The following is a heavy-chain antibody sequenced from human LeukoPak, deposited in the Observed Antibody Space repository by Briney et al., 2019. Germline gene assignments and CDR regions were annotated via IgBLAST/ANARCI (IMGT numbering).Heavy chain of an antibody. V-gene: IGHV3-30-3*01. D-gene: IGHD6-19*01. J-gene: IGHJ4*01. CDR3: ARVGYSSGWYFDY. CDR2: ISYDGSNK. CDR1: GFTFSSYA. Sequence: GGSLRLSCAASGFTFSSYAMRWVRQAPGKGLEWVAVISYDGSNKYYADSVKGRFTISRDNSKNTLYLQMNSLRSEDTAVYYCARVGYSSGWYFDYGGQGTLVTVSA.